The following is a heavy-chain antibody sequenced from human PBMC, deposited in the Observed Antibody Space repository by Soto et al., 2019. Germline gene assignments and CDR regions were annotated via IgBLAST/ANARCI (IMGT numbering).Heavy chain of an antibody. Sequence: QVQLQESGPGLVKPSQTLSLTCTVSGGSISSGDYYWSWIRQPPGKGLEWIGYIYYSGSTYYNPSLTSRVTLSVDTSKNQFSLKLSSVTAADPAVYYCASRGTTTDCSGSSCYARGFDYWGQGTLVTVSS. D-gene: IGHD2-15*01. J-gene: IGHJ4*02. V-gene: IGHV4-30-4*01. CDR2: IYYSGST. CDR3: ASRGTTTDCSGSSCYARGFDY. CDR1: GGSISSGDYY.